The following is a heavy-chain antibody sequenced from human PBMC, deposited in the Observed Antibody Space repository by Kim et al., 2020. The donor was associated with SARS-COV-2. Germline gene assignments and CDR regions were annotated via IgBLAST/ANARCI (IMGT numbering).Heavy chain of an antibody. CDR3: AKGLTILHDF. Sequence: GGSLRLSCAASGFTFSNYGMHWVRQAPGKGLEWVATISYDGSVKNYADSVKGRFTISRDDSKNTLYLEMNSLRVEDTAVYYCAKGLTILHDFWGQGSLVTVSS. D-gene: IGHD3-3*01. CDR2: ISYDGSVK. J-gene: IGHJ4*02. V-gene: IGHV3-30*18. CDR1: GFTFSNYG.